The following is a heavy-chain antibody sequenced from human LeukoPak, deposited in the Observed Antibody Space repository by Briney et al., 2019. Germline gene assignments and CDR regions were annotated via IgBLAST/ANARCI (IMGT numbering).Heavy chain of an antibody. CDR2: MNPNSGNT. J-gene: IGHJ4*02. CDR1: GYTFTSYD. D-gene: IGHD2-2*01. Sequence: ASVKVSCTASGYTFTSYDINWVRQATGQGLEWMGWMNPNSGNTGYAQKFQGRVTMTRNTSISTAYMELSSLRSEDTAVYYCARFGVSCSSTSCHPSVYWGQGTLVTVSS. V-gene: IGHV1-8*01. CDR3: ARFGVSCSSTSCHPSVY.